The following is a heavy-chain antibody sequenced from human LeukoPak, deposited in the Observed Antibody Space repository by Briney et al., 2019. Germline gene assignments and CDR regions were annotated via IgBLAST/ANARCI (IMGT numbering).Heavy chain of an antibody. Sequence: SETLSLTCTVSGGSISSSSYYWGWIRQPPGKGLEWIGSIYYSGSTYYNPSLKSRVTISVDTSKNQFSLKLSSVTAADTAVYYCARRPPYYDFWRGIAGDYFDYWGQGTLVTVSS. V-gene: IGHV4-39*01. D-gene: IGHD3-3*01. CDR3: ARRPPYYDFWRGIAGDYFDY. J-gene: IGHJ4*02. CDR1: GGSISSSSYY. CDR2: IYYSGST.